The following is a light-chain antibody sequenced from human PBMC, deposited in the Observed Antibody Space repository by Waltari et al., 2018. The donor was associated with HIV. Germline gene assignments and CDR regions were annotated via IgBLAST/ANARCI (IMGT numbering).Light chain of an antibody. J-gene: IGLJ3*02. Sequence: QSALTQPASVSGSPGQSITISCTGTSNDVGNYNLVSWYQQHPGTAPQLMIYEASKRPSGVSNRFSGSKSGNTASLTISGLQAEDEADYYCCSYAGSSTWVFGGGTKLTVL. CDR1: SNDVGNYNL. CDR3: CSYAGSSTWV. V-gene: IGLV2-23*01. CDR2: EAS.